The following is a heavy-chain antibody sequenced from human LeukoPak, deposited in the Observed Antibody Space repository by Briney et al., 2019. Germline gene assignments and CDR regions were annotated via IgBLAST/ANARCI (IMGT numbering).Heavy chain of an antibody. J-gene: IGHJ5*01. CDR1: GGSISSYY. CDR3: AREYCSGGSCFHDS. V-gene: IGHV4-59*08. D-gene: IGHD2-15*01. Sequence: KPSETLSLTCTVSGGSISSYYWSWIRQPPGKGLEWIGYIYYSGTTNYNPSLKSRVTISVDTSKNQFSLKLSSVTAADTAVYYCAREYCSGGSCFHDSWGQGTLVTVSS. CDR2: IYYSGTT.